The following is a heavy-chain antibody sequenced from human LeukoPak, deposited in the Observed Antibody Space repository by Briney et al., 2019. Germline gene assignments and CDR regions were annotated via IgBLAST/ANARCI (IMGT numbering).Heavy chain of an antibody. CDR1: GFTFSSYS. Sequence: GGSLRLSCAASGFTFSSYSMNWVRQAPGKRLEWVSYISSSGSTMYYADSVKGRFTISRDNAKNSLYLQMNSLRAEDTAVYYCAKDWGVSYYYDSSGYSTWGQGTMVTVSS. CDR3: AKDWGVSYYYDSSGYST. CDR2: ISSSGSTM. J-gene: IGHJ3*01. D-gene: IGHD3-22*01. V-gene: IGHV3-48*04.